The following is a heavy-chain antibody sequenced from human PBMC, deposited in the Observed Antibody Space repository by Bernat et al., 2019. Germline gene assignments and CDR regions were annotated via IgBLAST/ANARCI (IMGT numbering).Heavy chain of an antibody. CDR3: AKSRGKQWLRDAFDI. CDR2: ISSAGGGNTI. J-gene: IGHJ3*02. Sequence: EVQLVESGGGLVQPGGSLRLSCVASGFTFSSYEMNWVRQAPGKGLEWVSYISSAGGGNTIYYAESVKRRFTISRDNAKNSLSLQMNRLRAEETAVYYCAKSRGKQWLRDAFDIWGQGTMVTVSS. V-gene: IGHV3-48*03. D-gene: IGHD6-19*01. CDR1: GFTFSSYE.